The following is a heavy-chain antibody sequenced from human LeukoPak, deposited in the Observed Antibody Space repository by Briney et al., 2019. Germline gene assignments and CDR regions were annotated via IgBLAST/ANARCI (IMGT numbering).Heavy chain of an antibody. CDR3: ARERHDYVWGSYRYSIDY. J-gene: IGHJ4*02. Sequence: ASVKVSCKASGYTFTGYYTHWVRQAPGQGLEWMGRINPNSGGTNYAQKFQGRVTMTRDTSISTAYMELSRLRSDDTAVYYCARERHDYVWGSYRYSIDYWGQGTLVTVSS. V-gene: IGHV1-2*06. D-gene: IGHD3-16*02. CDR2: INPNSGGT. CDR1: GYTFTGYY.